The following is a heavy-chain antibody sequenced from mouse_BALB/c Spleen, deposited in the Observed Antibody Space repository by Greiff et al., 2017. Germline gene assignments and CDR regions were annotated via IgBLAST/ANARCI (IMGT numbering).Heavy chain of an antibody. D-gene: IGHD2-4*01. J-gene: IGHJ3*01. CDR1: GFTFSSYA. CDR3: AREGITTGGFAY. CDR2: ISSGGSYT. Sequence: DVKLVESGGGLVKPGGSLKLSCAASGFTFSSYAMSWVRQSPEKRLEWVAEISSGGSYTYYPDTVTGRFTISRDNAKNTLYLEMSSLRSEDTAMYYCAREGITTGGFAYWGQGTLVTVSA. V-gene: IGHV5-9-4*01.